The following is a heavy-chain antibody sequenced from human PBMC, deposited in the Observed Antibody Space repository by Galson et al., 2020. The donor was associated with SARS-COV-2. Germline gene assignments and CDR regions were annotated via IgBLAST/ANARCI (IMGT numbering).Heavy chain of an antibody. CDR3: AREADPQLYYYDSSGYGGMDV. J-gene: IGHJ6*02. V-gene: IGHV1-18*01. CDR2: ISAYNGNT. Sequence: GESLKISCKASGYTFTRYGISWVRQAPGQGLEWMGWISAYNGNTNYAQKLQGRVTMTTDTSTSTAYMELRSLRSDDTAVYYCAREADPQLYYYDSSGYGGMDVWGQGTTVTVSS. D-gene: IGHD3-22*01. CDR1: GYTFTRYG.